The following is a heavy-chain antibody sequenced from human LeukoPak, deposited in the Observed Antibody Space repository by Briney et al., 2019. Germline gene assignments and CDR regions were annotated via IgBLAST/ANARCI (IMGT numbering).Heavy chain of an antibody. V-gene: IGHV1-69*05. CDR3: ASDPRIAARPGYYYYMDV. J-gene: IGHJ6*03. D-gene: IGHD6-6*01. CDR2: IIPIFGTA. Sequence: ASVKVSCKASGGTFSSYAISSVRQAPGQGLEWMGRIIPIFGTANYAQKFQGRVTITTDESTSTAYMELSSLRSEDTAVYYCASDPRIAARPGYYYYMDVWGKGTTVTVSS. CDR1: GGTFSSYA.